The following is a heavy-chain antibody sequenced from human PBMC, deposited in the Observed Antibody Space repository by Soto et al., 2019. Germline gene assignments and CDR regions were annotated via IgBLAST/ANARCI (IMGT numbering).Heavy chain of an antibody. V-gene: IGHV1-69*13. CDR3: ARALSLLWFGQLWEGMDG. CDR2: IIPIFGTA. D-gene: IGHD3-10*01. CDR1: GGTFSSYA. Sequence: ASVKVSCKASGGTFSSYAISGVRQAPGQGLEWMGGIIPIFGTANYAQKFQGRVTITADESTSTAYMELSTLRSEDTAVYYCARALSLLWFGQLWEGMDGCGQGTT. J-gene: IGHJ6*02.